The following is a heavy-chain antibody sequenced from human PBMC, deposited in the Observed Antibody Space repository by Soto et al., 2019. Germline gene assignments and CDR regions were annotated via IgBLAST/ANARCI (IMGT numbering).Heavy chain of an antibody. CDR3: ARDGCSSTSCYTSNWFDP. D-gene: IGHD2-2*02. CDR1: GGTFSSYA. Sequence: QVQLVQSGAEVKKPGSSVKVSCKASGGTFSSYAISWVRQAPGQGLAWMGGIIPIFGTANYAQKFQGRVTITADESTSTAYMELSSLRSEDTAVYYCARDGCSSTSCYTSNWFDPWGQGTLVTVSS. V-gene: IGHV1-69*01. CDR2: IIPIFGTA. J-gene: IGHJ5*02.